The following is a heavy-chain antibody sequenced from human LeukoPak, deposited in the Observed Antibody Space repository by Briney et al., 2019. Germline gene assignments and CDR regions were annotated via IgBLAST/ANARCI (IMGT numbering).Heavy chain of an antibody. V-gene: IGHV4-4*07. D-gene: IGHD6-13*01. CDR2: IYTSESS. CDR1: GGSISIYC. J-gene: IGHJ4*02. CDR3: ARFSSIVAAFDY. Sequence: KASETLSLTCTVSGGSISIYCWSWIRQRAGKGLEWIGRIYTSESSNYNPSLKSRVTMSVGTSKNQFSLQLSSVTAADTAVSYFARFSSIVAAFDYWGKGTLVSVFS.